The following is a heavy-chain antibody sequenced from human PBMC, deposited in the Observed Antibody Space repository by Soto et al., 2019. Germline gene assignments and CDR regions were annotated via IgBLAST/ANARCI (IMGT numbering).Heavy chain of an antibody. CDR2: MSYSGTT. Sequence: LSLTCTVSGGSVRSGSYYWSWIRQPPGKGLEWIAYMSYSGTTNYNPSLESRVTISVDTSKNQFSLKLSSVTAADTAVYYCARAINFDFWSGYYFDYWGQGTLVTVSS. V-gene: IGHV4-61*01. D-gene: IGHD3-3*01. CDR1: GGSVRSGSYY. J-gene: IGHJ4*02. CDR3: ARAINFDFWSGYYFDY.